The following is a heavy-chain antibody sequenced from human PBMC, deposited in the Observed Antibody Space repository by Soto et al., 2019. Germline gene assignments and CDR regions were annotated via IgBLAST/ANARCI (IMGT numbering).Heavy chain of an antibody. CDR3: AAALGWTHEGLNWFDP. J-gene: IGHJ5*02. CDR2: IVVGSGNT. V-gene: IGHV1-58*01. CDR1: GFTFTSSA. D-gene: IGHD2-15*01. Sequence: QMQLVQSGPEVKKPGTSVKVSCKASGFTFTSSAVQWVRQARGQRLEWIGWIVVGSGNTNYAQKFQERVTITRDMSTSTAYMELSSLRSEDTAVYYCAAALGWTHEGLNWFDPWGQGTLVTVSS.